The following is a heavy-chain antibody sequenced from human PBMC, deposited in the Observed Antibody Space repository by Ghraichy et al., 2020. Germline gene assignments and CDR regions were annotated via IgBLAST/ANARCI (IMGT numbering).Heavy chain of an antibody. Sequence: SETLSLTCTVSGGSINTHYWNWIRQPPGKGLEWIGYIYYTGSINYNLSLKSRVTISIDTSKHQFSLNLTSVTAADTAVYYCARHPNKRSGVYFEAFDSWGQGTLVSVSS. V-gene: IGHV4-59*08. J-gene: IGHJ4*02. CDR3: ARHPNKRSGVYFEAFDS. CDR2: IYYTGSI. D-gene: IGHD1-26*01. CDR1: GGSINTHY.